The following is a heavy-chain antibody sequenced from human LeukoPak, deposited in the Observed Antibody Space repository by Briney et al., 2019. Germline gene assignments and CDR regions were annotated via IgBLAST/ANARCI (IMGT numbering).Heavy chain of an antibody. V-gene: IGHV3-7*01. CDR2: IKQDGSEK. Sequence: GGSLRLSXAASGFTFSSYWMSWVRQAPGKGLEWVANIKQDGSEKYYVDSVKGRFTISRDNAKNSLYLQMNSLRAEDTAVYYCARDLIVGATHFDYWGQGTLVTVSS. J-gene: IGHJ4*02. D-gene: IGHD1-26*01. CDR1: GFTFSSYW. CDR3: ARDLIVGATHFDY.